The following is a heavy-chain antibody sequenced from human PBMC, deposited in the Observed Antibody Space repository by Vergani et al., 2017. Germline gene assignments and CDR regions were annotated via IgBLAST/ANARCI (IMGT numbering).Heavy chain of an antibody. CDR3: ARDIKAAPCYGMDV. CDR1: GYPFTSYY. D-gene: IGHD1-14*01. J-gene: IGHJ6*02. V-gene: IGHV1-46*01. Sequence: QVQLVQSGAEVKTPGASVKVSCKASGYPFTSYYMHWVRQAPGQGLEWMGIINPSGGSTSYAQKFQGRVTMTRDTSTSTVYMELRSLRSEDAAVYYCARDIKAAPCYGMDVWGQGTTVTVSS. CDR2: INPSGGST.